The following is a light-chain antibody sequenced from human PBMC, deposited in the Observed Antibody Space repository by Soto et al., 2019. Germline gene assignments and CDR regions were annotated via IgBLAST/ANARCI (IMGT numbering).Light chain of an antibody. CDR2: GNS. CDR1: SSNSGAGYD. CDR3: QSYDSSLI. J-gene: IGLJ2*01. Sequence: QSVLTQPPSVSGAPGQRVTISCTGSSSNSGAGYDVHWYQQLPGIAPKLLIYGNSNRPSGVPDRFSGSKSGTSASLAITGLRAEDEADYYCQSYDSSLIFGGGTKVTVL. V-gene: IGLV1-40*01.